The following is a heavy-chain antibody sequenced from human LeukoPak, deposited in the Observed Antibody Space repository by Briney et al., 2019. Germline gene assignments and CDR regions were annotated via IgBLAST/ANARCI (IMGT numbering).Heavy chain of an antibody. D-gene: IGHD6-13*01. CDR1: GFTFSSYS. CDR2: ISSSSYI. V-gene: IGHV3-21*01. CDR3: ASPTLYSSNGAFDI. Sequence: GGSLRLSCAASGFTFSSYSMNWVRRAPGKGLEWVSSISSSSYIYYADSVKGRFTISRDNAKNSLYLQMNSLRAEDTAVYYCASPTLYSSNGAFDIWGQGTMVTVSS. J-gene: IGHJ3*02.